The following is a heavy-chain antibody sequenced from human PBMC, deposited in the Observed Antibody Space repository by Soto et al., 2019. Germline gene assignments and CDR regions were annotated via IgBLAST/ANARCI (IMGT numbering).Heavy chain of an antibody. V-gene: IGHV1-18*04. CDR1: GYTFTSYY. CDR2: ISANNGNT. Sequence: GASVKVSCKASGYTFTSYYMHWVRQAPGEGLELMGWISANNGNTNHSQKLQGRVTMTIDASTRTAYMELRSLRADDTAVYYCASPGGGSGPDWYFDLWGRGTLVTVSS. J-gene: IGHJ2*01. CDR3: ASPGGGSGPDWYFDL. D-gene: IGHD2-15*01.